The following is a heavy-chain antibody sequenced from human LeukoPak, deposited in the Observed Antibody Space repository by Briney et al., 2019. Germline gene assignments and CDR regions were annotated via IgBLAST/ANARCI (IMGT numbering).Heavy chain of an antibody. CDR1: GFTFDDYA. V-gene: IGHV3-9*01. D-gene: IGHD1-26*01. CDR2: ISWNSGSI. Sequence: SLRLSCAASGFTFDDYAMHWVRQAPGEGREGVSGISWNSGSIGYADSVKGRFTISRDYAKNSLYLQVNSLRAEDTALYYCAKGLDSGSYSSLDYWGQGTLVTVSS. J-gene: IGHJ4*02. CDR3: AKGLDSGSYSSLDY.